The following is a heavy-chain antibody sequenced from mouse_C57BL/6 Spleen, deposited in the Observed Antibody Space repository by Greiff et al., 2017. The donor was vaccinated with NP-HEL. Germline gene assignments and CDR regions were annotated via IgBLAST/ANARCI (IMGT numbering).Heavy chain of an antibody. D-gene: IGHD1-1*01. CDR1: GFSLTSYG. V-gene: IGHV2-5*01. CDR2: IWRGGST. CDR3: ARIITTASYAMDY. Sequence: VQLQQSGPGLVQPSQSLSITCTVSGFSLTSYGVHWVRQSPGKGLEWLGVIWRGGSTDYNAAFMSRLSITKDNSKSQVFFKMNSLQADDTAIYYCARIITTASYAMDYWGQGTSVTVSS. J-gene: IGHJ4*01.